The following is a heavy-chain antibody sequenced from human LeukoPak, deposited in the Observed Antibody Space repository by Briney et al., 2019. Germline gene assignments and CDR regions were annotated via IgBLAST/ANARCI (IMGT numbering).Heavy chain of an antibody. V-gene: IGHV3-7*01. Sequence: PGGSLRLSCAASGFTFSNYWMSWVRQAPGKGLEWVANIMQDGSEDYYVDSVKGRFTISRDNAKNTLYLQMNSLRAEDTAVYYCAGEVGATSLWGQGTLVTVSS. CDR1: GFTFSNYW. CDR2: IMQDGSED. D-gene: IGHD1-26*01. J-gene: IGHJ4*02. CDR3: AGEVGATSL.